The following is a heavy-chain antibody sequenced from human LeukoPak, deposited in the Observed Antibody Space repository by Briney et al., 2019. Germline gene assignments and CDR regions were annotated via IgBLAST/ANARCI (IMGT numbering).Heavy chain of an antibody. D-gene: IGHD2-21*02. J-gene: IGHJ3*02. CDR3: ARALYCGGGCYESDAFDI. CDR1: GFTFSSYA. Sequence: PGGSLRLSCAASGFTFSSYAMHWVRQAPGKGLEWVAVISYDGSNKYYADSVKGRFTISRDNSKNTLYLQMNSLRAEDTAVYYCARALYCGGGCYESDAFDIWGQGTMVTVSS. CDR2: ISYDGSNK. V-gene: IGHV3-30*04.